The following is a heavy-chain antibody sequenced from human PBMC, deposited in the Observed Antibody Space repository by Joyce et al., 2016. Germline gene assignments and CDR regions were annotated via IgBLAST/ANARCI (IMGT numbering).Heavy chain of an antibody. CDR2: ISGNRLYI. CDR3: TTYITYTGSDY. V-gene: IGHV3-21*03. J-gene: IGHJ4*02. Sequence: DVQLVESGGGLVKPGGSLRLACAASGFTFSSYSMNWVRQAPGMGLEGVSTISGNRLYIYYAESVKGRFTVSRDNARKSLYLEMNSLRAEDSAVYYCTTYITYTGSDYWGQGTLVTVSS. CDR1: GFTFSSYS. D-gene: IGHD1-14*01.